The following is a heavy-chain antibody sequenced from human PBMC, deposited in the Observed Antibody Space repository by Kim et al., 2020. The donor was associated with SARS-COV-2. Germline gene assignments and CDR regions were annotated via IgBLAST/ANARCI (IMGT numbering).Heavy chain of an antibody. V-gene: IGHV1-69*13. CDR2: IIPIFGTA. CDR1: GGTFSSYA. Sequence: SVKVSCKASGGTFSSYAISWVRQAPGQGLEWMGGIIPIFGTANYAQKFQGRVTITADESTSTAYMELSSLGSEDTAVYYCARGERWELRFDYWGQGTLVTVSS. J-gene: IGHJ4*02. CDR3: ARGERWELRFDY. D-gene: IGHD1-26*01.